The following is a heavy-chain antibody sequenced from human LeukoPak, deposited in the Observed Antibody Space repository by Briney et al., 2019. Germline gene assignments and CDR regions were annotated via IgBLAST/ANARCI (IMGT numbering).Heavy chain of an antibody. CDR3: ARRSNKGPYSYILNDY. CDR1: GASISNSDYY. V-gene: IGHV4-39*01. Sequence: SETLSLTCTVSGASISNSDYYWGWIRQPPGKELVWIGSVDYSGGTYYNPSLKGRVTIAVDTSQKQVSLKVNSVTAADTAVYYCARRSNKGPYSYILNDYWGQGTLVTVSS. J-gene: IGHJ4*02. D-gene: IGHD5-18*01. CDR2: VDYSGGT.